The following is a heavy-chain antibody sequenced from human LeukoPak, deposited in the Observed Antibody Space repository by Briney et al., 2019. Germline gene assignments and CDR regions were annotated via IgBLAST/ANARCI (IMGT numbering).Heavy chain of an antibody. CDR3: ARRVAARRVDDY. D-gene: IGHD6-6*01. CDR2: MNPNSGNT. CDR1: GYTFTSYD. J-gene: IGHJ4*02. V-gene: IGHV1-8*01. Sequence: EASVKVFCKASGYTFTSYDINWVRQATGQGLEWMGWMNPNSGNTGYAQKFQGRVTMTRNTSISTAYMELSSLRSEDTAVYYCARRVAARRVDDYWGQGTLVTVSS.